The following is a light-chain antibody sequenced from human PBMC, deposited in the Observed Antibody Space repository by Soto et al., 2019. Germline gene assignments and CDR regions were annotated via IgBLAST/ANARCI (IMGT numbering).Light chain of an antibody. CDR3: QQRHSWVT. Sequence: ATLSLSPGERATLSCRASQSVSTYLAWFQQKPGQAPRLLIYDASTRATGIPARFSGSGSGTDFTLTISMLEPEDFAIYYCQQRHSWVTFGQGTRLEIK. CDR1: QSVSTY. J-gene: IGKJ5*01. V-gene: IGKV3-11*01. CDR2: DAS.